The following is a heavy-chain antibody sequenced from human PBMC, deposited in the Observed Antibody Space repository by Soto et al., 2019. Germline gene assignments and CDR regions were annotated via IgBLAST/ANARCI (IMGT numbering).Heavy chain of an antibody. Sequence: QVQLVQSGAEVKKHGASVKVSCKASGYTFTSYGISWVRQAPGQGLEWMGWIRAYNGNTNYAQKLQGRVTRTTDTSTSTAYMELRSLRPADTAVDYCARDAPPADYWGQGTRVTVSS. CDR3: ARDAPPADY. CDR2: IRAYNGNT. J-gene: IGHJ4*02. V-gene: IGHV1-18*01. CDR1: GYTFTSYG.